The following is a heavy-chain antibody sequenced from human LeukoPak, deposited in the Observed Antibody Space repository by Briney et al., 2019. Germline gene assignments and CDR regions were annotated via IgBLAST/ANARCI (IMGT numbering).Heavy chain of an antibody. D-gene: IGHD6-19*01. Sequence: PGGSLRLSCAASGFTFSNYWMHWVRHAPGKGLVWVSRINSDGSSTTSADSVKGRFTIPRDNAKNTLYLQMNSLRAEDTAGYYCAREGGYSSGWHGPTFDYWGQGTLVTVSS. CDR3: AREGGYSSGWHGPTFDY. J-gene: IGHJ4*02. CDR2: INSDGSST. V-gene: IGHV3-74*01. CDR1: GFTFSNYW.